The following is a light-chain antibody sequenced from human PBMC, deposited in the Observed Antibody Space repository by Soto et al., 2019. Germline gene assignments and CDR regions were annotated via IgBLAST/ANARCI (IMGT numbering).Light chain of an antibody. CDR3: CSYAGSSTVI. CDR1: SGDVGSYDL. V-gene: IGLV2-23*02. Sequence: QSVLTQPASVSGSAGQSITISCTGTSGDVGSYDLVSWYQQPPGKAPKLMIYEVTKRPSGVSDRFSGSKSGNTASLTISGLQAEDEANYYCCSYAGSSTVIFGGGTKLTVL. CDR2: EVT. J-gene: IGLJ2*01.